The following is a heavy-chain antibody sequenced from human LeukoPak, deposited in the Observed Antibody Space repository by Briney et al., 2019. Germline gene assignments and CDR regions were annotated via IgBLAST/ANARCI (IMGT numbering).Heavy chain of an antibody. V-gene: IGHV4-39*01. D-gene: IGHD3-16*01. CDR2: IYHSGST. CDR1: GGSISSSDYY. J-gene: IGHJ4*02. CDR3: ARYLRGSYFDY. Sequence: KPSETLSLTCIVSGGSISSSDYYWGWIRQPPGKGLEWIATIYHSGSTYYNPSRKSRVTISVDTFKNQFSLRLSSVTAADTAVYCCARYLRGSYFDYWGQGTLVTVSS.